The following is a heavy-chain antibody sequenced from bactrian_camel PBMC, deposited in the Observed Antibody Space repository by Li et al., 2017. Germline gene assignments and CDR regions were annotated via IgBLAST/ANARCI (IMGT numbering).Heavy chain of an antibody. J-gene: IGHJ4*01. Sequence: HVQLVESGGGSVQAGGTLRLSCTASGYTFSSHGLDDALGWFRQAPGKEREGIAGIYSDGRSTYYADSVKGRFTISHDNAKNAVYLQMNNLQAEDSGMYYCAAGRMLIGGRPCRLGRGLYGHWGQGTQVTVS. V-gene: IGHV3-3*01. CDR2: IYSDGRST. CDR3: AAGRMLIGGRPCRLGRGLYGH. D-gene: IGHD3*01. CDR1: GYTFSSHGLDDA.